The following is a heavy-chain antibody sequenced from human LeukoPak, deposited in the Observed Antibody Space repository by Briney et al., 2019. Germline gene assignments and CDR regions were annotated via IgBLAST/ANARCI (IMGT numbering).Heavy chain of an antibody. CDR2: ISNGGNTK. CDR1: GFTFSSYE. J-gene: IGHJ3*02. D-gene: IGHD3-16*01. Sequence: GGSLKLSCAVSGFTFSSYEMSWVRQAPGKGLEWISYISNGGNTKYYADSVQGRFIISRDNAKNSLYLQMNSLRAEDTAVYYCAKDLFPYRPVGAFDIWGQGTMVTVSS. V-gene: IGHV3-48*03. CDR3: AKDLFPYRPVGAFDI.